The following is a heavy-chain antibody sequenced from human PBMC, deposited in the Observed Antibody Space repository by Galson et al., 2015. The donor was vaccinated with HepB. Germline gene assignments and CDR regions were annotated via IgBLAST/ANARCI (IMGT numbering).Heavy chain of an antibody. D-gene: IGHD6-19*01. Sequence: SLRLSCAASGFTFSDYWMHWVRQAPGKGLLWVSYISADGTRTKYADSVKGRFTISRANAKNTVYLQMNSLRAEDTAVYYCAREFAFGCGSYSNWGQGSLVTVSS. J-gene: IGHJ4*02. V-gene: IGHV3-74*01. CDR3: AREFAFGCGSYSN. CDR1: GFTFSDYW. CDR2: ISADGTRT.